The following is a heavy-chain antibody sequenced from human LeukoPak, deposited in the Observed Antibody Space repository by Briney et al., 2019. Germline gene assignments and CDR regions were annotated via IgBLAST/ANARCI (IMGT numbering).Heavy chain of an antibody. D-gene: IGHD1-14*01. CDR3: ARDRNSPAKYYFDY. CDR1: GFTFNAYA. Sequence: PRGSLRLSCAASGFTFNAYAMHWVRQAPGKGLEWVAVVGNDGRDKQHADSMKGRFTISRDNSENTLYLQMNTLRAEDTAVYYCARDRNSPAKYYFDYWGQGTLVTVSS. V-gene: IGHV3-30*01. J-gene: IGHJ4*02. CDR2: VGNDGRDK.